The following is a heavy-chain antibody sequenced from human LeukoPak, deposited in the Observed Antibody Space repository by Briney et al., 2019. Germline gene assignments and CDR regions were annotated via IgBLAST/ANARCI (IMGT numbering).Heavy chain of an antibody. J-gene: IGHJ4*02. CDR1: GFTFSSYS. D-gene: IGHD3-10*01. V-gene: IGHV3-21*01. CDR2: ISSSSSYI. Sequence: GGSLRLSCAASGFTFSSYSMNWVRQAPGEGLEWVSSISSSSSYIYYADSVKGRFTISRDNAKNSLYLQMNSLRAEDTAVYYCARGFSRRGHYFDYWGQGTPVTVSS. CDR3: ARGFSRRGHYFDY.